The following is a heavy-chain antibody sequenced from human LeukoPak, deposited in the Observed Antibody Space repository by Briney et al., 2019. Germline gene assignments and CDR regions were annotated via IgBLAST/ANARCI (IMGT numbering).Heavy chain of an antibody. D-gene: IGHD2-2*02. CDR2: INPNSGGT. CDR3: AREVGPGYCSSTSCYIRYSGYDSGIDWFDP. J-gene: IGHJ5*02. CDR1: GYTFTGYY. Sequence: ASVKVSCKASGYTFTGYYMHWVRQAPGQGLEWMGWINPNSGGTNYAQKFQGRVTMTRDTSISTAYMELSRLRSDDTAVYYCAREVGPGYCSSTSCYIRYSGYDSGIDWFDPWGQGTLVTVSS. V-gene: IGHV1-2*02.